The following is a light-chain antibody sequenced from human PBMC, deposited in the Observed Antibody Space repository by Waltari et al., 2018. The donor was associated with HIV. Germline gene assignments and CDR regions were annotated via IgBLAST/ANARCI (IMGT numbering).Light chain of an antibody. Sequence: DIVMTQSPDSLAVSLGERATINCKSSQSIFYNSNNKNYLAWYQQKPGQPPKLLIYWASTRESGVPDRFSGSGSGTYFTHTISSLQAEDVAVYYCQQYFTSPVTFGQGTKLEIK. CDR3: QQYFTSPVT. CDR2: WAS. CDR1: QSIFYNSNNKNY. V-gene: IGKV4-1*01. J-gene: IGKJ2*01.